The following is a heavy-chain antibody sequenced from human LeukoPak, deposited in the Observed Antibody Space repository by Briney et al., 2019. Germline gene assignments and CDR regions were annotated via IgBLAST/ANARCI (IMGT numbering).Heavy chain of an antibody. Sequence: ARVKASSKASGYTSDETHIHGVRQAPGRGAEGMVWINPKSGATDSAQQVQGRLTITRDTSIGTASMDMSGLRLEDTGIYYCARAGDERTGHYDSLHFWGQGTMVTVSS. CDR3: ARAGDERTGHYDSLHF. J-gene: IGHJ3*01. D-gene: IGHD3/OR15-3a*01. CDR2: INPKSGAT. CDR1: GYTSDETH. V-gene: IGHV1-2*02.